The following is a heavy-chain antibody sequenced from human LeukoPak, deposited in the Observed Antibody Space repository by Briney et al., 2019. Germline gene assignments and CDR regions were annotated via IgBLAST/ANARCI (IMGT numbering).Heavy chain of an antibody. CDR2: ISSSGSTI. CDR1: GFTFSSYE. Sequence: GGSLRLSCAASGFTFSSYEMNRVRQAPGKGLEWVSYISSSGSTIYYADSVKGRITISRDNAKNSLYLQMNSLRAGDTAVYYCARGGGDSSGYWGDDAFDIWGQGTMVIVSS. D-gene: IGHD3-22*01. J-gene: IGHJ3*02. V-gene: IGHV3-48*03. CDR3: ARGGGDSSGYWGDDAFDI.